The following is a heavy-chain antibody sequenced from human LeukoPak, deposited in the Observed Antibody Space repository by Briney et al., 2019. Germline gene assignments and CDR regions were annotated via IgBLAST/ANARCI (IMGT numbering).Heavy chain of an antibody. Sequence: GGTLRLSCAASGFTFSSYVMSWVRQAPGKGLEWVSAISGSGGSTYYAVSVKGRFTISRDKSKDTLSLQMNILRAEDTAVYYCAKDRHFEGSGSSTWEWDVWGKGTTVTISS. V-gene: IGHV3-23*01. CDR3: AKDRHFEGSGSSTWEWDV. CDR2: ISGSGGST. D-gene: IGHD3-10*01. J-gene: IGHJ6*04. CDR1: GFTFSSYV.